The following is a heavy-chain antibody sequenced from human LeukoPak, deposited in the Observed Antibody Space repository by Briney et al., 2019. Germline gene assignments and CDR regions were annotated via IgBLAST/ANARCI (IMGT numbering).Heavy chain of an antibody. V-gene: IGHV3-30*18. CDR3: AKDSILWFGEPTPEYDY. CDR2: ISYDGSNK. J-gene: IGHJ4*02. D-gene: IGHD3-10*01. CDR1: GFTFSSYG. Sequence: GGSLRLSCAASGFTFSSYGMHWVRQTPGKGLEWVAVISYDGSNKYYADSVKGRFTISRDNSKNTLYLQMNSLRAEDTAVYYCAKDSILWFGEPTPEYDYWGQGTLVTVFS.